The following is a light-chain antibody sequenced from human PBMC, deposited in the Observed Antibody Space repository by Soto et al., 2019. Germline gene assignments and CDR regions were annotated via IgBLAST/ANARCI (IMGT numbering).Light chain of an antibody. Sequence: EIVLTQSPAALSLSPGERATFSCRASQSVSSYLAWYQQKPGQAPRLLIYGASSRATGIPDRFSGSGSGTDFTLTISRLEPEDFAVYYCQQYGSSGTFGQGNKVDIK. J-gene: IGKJ1*01. V-gene: IGKV3-20*01. CDR2: GAS. CDR1: QSVSSY. CDR3: QQYGSSGT.